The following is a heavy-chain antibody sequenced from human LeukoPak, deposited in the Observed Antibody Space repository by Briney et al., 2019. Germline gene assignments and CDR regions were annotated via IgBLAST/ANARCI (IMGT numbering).Heavy chain of an antibody. D-gene: IGHD3-10*01. CDR1: GFTFSSYG. Sequence: GRSLRLSCAASGFTFSSYGMHWVRQAPGKGLEWVAVIWCDGSNKYYADSVKGRFTISRDNSKNTLYLQMNSLRAEDTAVYYCARDIAYGSGSYYSYYYYYGMDVWGQGTTVTVSS. V-gene: IGHV3-33*01. J-gene: IGHJ6*02. CDR2: IWCDGSNK. CDR3: ARDIAYGSGSYYSYYYYYGMDV.